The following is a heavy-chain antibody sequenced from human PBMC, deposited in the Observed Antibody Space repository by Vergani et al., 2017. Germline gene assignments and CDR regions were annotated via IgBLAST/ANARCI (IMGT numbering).Heavy chain of an antibody. D-gene: IGHD4-11*01. V-gene: IGHV3-23*01. CDR3: AKDVYSNYVRIDY. Sequence: EVQLLESGGGLVQPGGSLRLSCAASGFTFSSYAMSWFRQAPGKGLEWVSAISGSGGSTYYADSVKGRFTISRDNSKNTLYLQMNSLRAEDTAVYYCAKDVYSNYVRIDYWGQGTLVTVSS. CDR2: ISGSGGST. J-gene: IGHJ4*02. CDR1: GFTFSSYA.